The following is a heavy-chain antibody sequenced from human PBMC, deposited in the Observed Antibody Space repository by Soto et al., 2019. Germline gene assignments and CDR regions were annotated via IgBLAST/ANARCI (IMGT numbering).Heavy chain of an antibody. CDR3: ARNAPAVAGSFDF. D-gene: IGHD6-19*01. J-gene: IGHJ4*02. Sequence: SETLSLTCTVSGGSVSIGSYYWTWIRQPPGKGLEWIGYIYYSGSTNYNPSLKSRVTISVDTSKNQFSLKLSSVTAADTAVYYCARNAPAVAGSFDFWGQGTRGSVSS. CDR2: IYYSGST. CDR1: GGSVSIGSYY. V-gene: IGHV4-61*01.